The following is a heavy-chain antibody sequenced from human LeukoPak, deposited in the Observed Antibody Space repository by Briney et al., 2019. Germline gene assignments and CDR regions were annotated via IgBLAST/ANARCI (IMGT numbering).Heavy chain of an antibody. CDR3: ARAGDFWSGYYLPFDS. J-gene: IGHJ4*02. D-gene: IGHD3-3*01. CDR2: IHHSGGT. V-gene: IGHV4-59*01. CDR1: VASINSYW. Sequence: SETLSLTCSVPVASINSYWWSWIRQPPGGGLEWIAYIHHSGGTNYNPFLKSRVTLSLDTSKNQFSLKLSSVTAADTAVYYCARAGDFWSGYYLPFDSWGQGTLVTVSS.